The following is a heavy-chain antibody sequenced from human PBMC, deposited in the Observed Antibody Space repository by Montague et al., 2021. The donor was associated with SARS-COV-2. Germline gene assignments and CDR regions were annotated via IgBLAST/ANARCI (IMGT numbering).Heavy chain of an antibody. J-gene: IGHJ6*03. CDR3: ARLGEGVVPAPILGVGPYYSYFYMDV. D-gene: IGHD2-2*02. CDR2: INHSGSA. CDR1: GGSFSGYY. V-gene: IGHV4-34*01. Sequence: SETLSLTCAVYGGSFSGYYWNWIRQPPGKGLEWIGEINHSGSANYNPSLKRRVTISVDTSKGQFSLKLNSVTAADTAVYYCARLGEGVVPAPILGVGPYYSYFYMDVWGKGATVTVSS.